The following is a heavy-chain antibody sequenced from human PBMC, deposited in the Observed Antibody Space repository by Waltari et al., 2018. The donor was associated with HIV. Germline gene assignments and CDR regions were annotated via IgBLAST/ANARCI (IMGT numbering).Heavy chain of an antibody. CDR3: ATSNYFDY. CDR2: IYSSGDT. CDR1: GFTVSRTY. Sequence: EIEMVEIGGALVQPGGSIRLSCAVDGFTVSRTYMNWVRQAPGRGLEWISLIYSSGDTNYADSVKDRFTISRDNSRNTLYLQMNRLRAEDTAVYYCATSNYFDYWGPGTLVTVSS. D-gene: IGHD4-4*01. J-gene: IGHJ4*02. V-gene: IGHV3-66*01.